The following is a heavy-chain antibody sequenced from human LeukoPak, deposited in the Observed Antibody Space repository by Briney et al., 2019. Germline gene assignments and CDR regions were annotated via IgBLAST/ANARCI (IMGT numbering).Heavy chain of an antibody. CDR2: IYSGGST. Sequence: GRSLRLSCAASGFTVSSNYMSWVRQAPGKGLEWVSVIYSGGSTYYADSVKGRFTISRDNSKNTLYLQMNSLRAEDTAVYYCARETYGSVENWGQGTLVTVSS. D-gene: IGHD3-10*01. CDR3: ARETYGSVEN. J-gene: IGHJ4*02. CDR1: GFTVSSNY. V-gene: IGHV3-53*01.